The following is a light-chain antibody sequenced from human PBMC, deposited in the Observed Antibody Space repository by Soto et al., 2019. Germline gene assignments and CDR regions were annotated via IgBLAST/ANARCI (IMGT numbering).Light chain of an antibody. J-gene: IGKJ1*01. CDR1: QSVDHW. CDR3: QQYSHYSRT. CDR2: RTS. V-gene: IGKV1-5*03. Sequence: DIQLTQSPSTLSASIGDRVTITCRASQSVDHWLAWYQQKPGEDPNLLISRTSTLQSEVPSRFSGRGSGTEFTLTTSGPQPDDFATDDCQQYSHYSRTFGRGTKVEI.